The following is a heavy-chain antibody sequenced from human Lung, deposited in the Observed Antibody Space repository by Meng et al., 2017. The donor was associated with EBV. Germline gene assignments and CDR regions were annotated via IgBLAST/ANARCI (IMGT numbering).Heavy chain of an antibody. Sequence: QVQLVQSGXEVKKXXXSVKVSCXASGYTFTSYGISWVRQAPGQGLEWMGWISAYNGNTKYAQKLQGRVTMTTDTSTSTAYMELRSLRSDDTAVYYCARNRPRGVATGANWFDPWGQGTLVTVSS. D-gene: IGHD5-12*01. CDR2: ISAYNGNT. V-gene: IGHV1-18*01. J-gene: IGHJ5*02. CDR3: ARNRPRGVATGANWFDP. CDR1: GYTFTSYG.